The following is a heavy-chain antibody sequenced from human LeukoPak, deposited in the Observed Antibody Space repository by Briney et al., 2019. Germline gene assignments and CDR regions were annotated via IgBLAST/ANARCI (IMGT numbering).Heavy chain of an antibody. CDR3: ARTMWGFDY. CDR1: GFAFSDYE. Sequence: PGGSLRLSCASSGFAFSDYEMNWVRQPPGKGLEWVSYISSSGSIIYYADSVKGRFTISRDNAKRSLFLQMNSLRVEDTAVYYCARTMWGFDYWGQGTLVPVSS. V-gene: IGHV3-48*03. CDR2: ISSSGSII. J-gene: IGHJ4*02. D-gene: IGHD7-27*01.